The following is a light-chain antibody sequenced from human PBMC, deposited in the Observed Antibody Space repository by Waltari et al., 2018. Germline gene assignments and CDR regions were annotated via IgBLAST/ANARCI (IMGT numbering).Light chain of an antibody. CDR2: EDT. J-gene: IGLJ2*01. CDR3: YSGDDSGNQEV. CDR1: ALPKNY. Sequence: SYELTQPPSVSVSPGQTARITCSGDALPKNYGFWYQQKSGQAPVLVIYEDTERPSGIPERFSGSSSGTMATLTISGAQVEDEADYYCYSGDDSGNQEVFGGGTKLTVL. V-gene: IGLV3-10*01.